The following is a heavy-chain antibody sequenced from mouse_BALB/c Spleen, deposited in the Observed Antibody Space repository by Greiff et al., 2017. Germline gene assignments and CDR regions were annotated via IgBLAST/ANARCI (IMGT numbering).Heavy chain of an antibody. CDR2: IDPANGNT. CDR3: ARPLSAFAY. Sequence: EVKLMESGAELVKPGASVKLSCTASGFNIKDTYMHWVKQRPEQGLEWIGRIDPANGNTKYDPKFQGKATITADTSSNTAYLQLSSLTSEDTAVYYCARPLSAFAYWGQGTLVTVSA. V-gene: IGHV14-3*02. D-gene: IGHD6-1*01. J-gene: IGHJ3*01. CDR1: GFNIKDTY.